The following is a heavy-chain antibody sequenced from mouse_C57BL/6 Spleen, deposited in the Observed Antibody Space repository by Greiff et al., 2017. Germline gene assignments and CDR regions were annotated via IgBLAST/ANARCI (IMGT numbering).Heavy chain of an antibody. D-gene: IGHD2-5*01. CDR3: ARGSNSYYFDY. Sequence: QVQLKQPGAELVMPGASVKLSCKASGYTFTSYWMHWVKQRPGQGLEWIGEIDPSDSYTNYNQKFKGKSTLTVDKSSSTAYMQLSSLTSEDSAVYYCARGSNSYYFDYWGQGTTLTVSS. V-gene: IGHV1-69*01. CDR1: GYTFTSYW. J-gene: IGHJ2*01. CDR2: IDPSDSYT.